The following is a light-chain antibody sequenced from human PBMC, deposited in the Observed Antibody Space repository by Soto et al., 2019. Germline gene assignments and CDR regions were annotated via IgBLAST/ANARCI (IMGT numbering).Light chain of an antibody. CDR3: SSYTSSNTLYV. CDR1: SSDVGRYNY. V-gene: IGLV2-14*01. CDR2: DVN. Sequence: QSVLAQPASVSGSPGQSVTISCTGTSSDVGRYNYVSWYQQHPGKAPKLMIYDVNNRPSGVSDRFSGSKSGNTASLTISGLQAEDEADYFCSSYTSSNTLYVLGAGTKVTVL. J-gene: IGLJ1*01.